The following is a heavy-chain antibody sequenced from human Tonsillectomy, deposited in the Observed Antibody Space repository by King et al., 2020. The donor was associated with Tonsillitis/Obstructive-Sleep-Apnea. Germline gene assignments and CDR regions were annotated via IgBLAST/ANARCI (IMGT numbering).Heavy chain of an antibody. CDR1: GGSISSDY. CDR2: IDYSGST. V-gene: IGHV4-59*12. Sequence: VQLQESGPGLVKPSETLSLPCTVSGGSISSDYWSWIRQPPGKGLEWIGFIDYSGSTNYNPTLKGRVTIPVDTSKNQFSLRLSSVTAAATAVYYCAREGAVLNAFDIWGQGTMVTVSS. D-gene: IGHD2-8*02. J-gene: IGHJ3*02. CDR3: AREGAVLNAFDI.